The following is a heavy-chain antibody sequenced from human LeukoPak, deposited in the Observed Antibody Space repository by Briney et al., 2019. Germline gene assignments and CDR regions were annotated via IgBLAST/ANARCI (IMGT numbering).Heavy chain of an antibody. D-gene: IGHD1-26*01. J-gene: IGHJ4*02. CDR1: GFTFSSYG. V-gene: IGHV3-23*01. Sequence: GGSLRLSCAASGFTFSSYGLSWVRQAPGKGLEWVSTVSGSGYNTYYADSVKGRFTISRDNSADTLYLQMNSLRAEDTALYYCAKHSGSYFIYYVDSWGQGTLVSVSS. CDR3: AKHSGSYFIYYVDS. CDR2: VSGSGYNT.